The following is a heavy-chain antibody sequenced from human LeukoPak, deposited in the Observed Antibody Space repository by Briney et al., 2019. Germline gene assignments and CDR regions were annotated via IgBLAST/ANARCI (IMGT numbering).Heavy chain of an antibody. CDR1: GLTFSNYD. D-gene: IGHD3-22*01. V-gene: IGHV1-18*01. J-gene: IGHJ6*02. CDR2: ISAYNGNT. Sequence: ASVKVSCKASGLTFSNYDITWVRQAPGHGLEWMGWISAYNGNTNYAQKLQSRVTMTTDTSTSTAYMELRSLRSDDTAVYYCARDRADSSGYYYYYYGMDVWGQGTTVTVSS. CDR3: ARDRADSSGYYYYYYGMDV.